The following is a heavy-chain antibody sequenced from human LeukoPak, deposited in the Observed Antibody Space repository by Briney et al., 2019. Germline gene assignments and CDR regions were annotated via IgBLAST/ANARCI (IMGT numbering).Heavy chain of an antibody. D-gene: IGHD6-19*01. V-gene: IGHV3-23*01. CDR1: GFTFSSYA. J-gene: IGHJ4*02. CDR2: ISGSGGST. Sequence: GGSLRLSCAASGFTFSSYAMSWVRQAPGKGLEWVSAISGSGGSTYYADSVKGRFTISRDNSKNTLHLQMNSLRAEDTAVYYCAKAATHSSGWYGEDYWGQGTLVTVSS. CDR3: AKAATHSSGWYGEDY.